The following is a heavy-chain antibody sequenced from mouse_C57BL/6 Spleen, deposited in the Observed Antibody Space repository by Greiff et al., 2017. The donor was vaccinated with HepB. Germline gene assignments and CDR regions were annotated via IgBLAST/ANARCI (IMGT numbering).Heavy chain of an antibody. V-gene: IGHV14-2*01. CDR2: IDPEAGET. Sequence: EVQLQQSGAELVQPGASVKLSFTASGFNIKDYYMHWVKPRPEQGLERIGRIDPEAGETKYAAKFQGKATITADTSSNTAYLQSSSLTPEDTAVYYSARNNRGYFDEWGQGTTLAVSS. J-gene: IGHJ2*01. CDR3: ARNNRGYFDE. CDR1: GFNIKDYY. D-gene: IGHD6-1*01.